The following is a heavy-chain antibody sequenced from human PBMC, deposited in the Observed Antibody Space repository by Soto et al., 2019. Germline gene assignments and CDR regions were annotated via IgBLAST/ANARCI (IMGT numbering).Heavy chain of an antibody. J-gene: IGHJ6*03. D-gene: IGHD1-20*01. CDR3: ARGGDAWDNWKGHYYYMDV. V-gene: IGHV1-8*01. Sequence: GASVKVSCKASGYTFTSYDINWVRQATGQGLEWMGWMNPNSGNTGYAQKFQGRVTMTRNTSISTAYMELSSLRSEDTAVYYCARGGDAWDNWKGHYYYMDVWGKGTTVTVSS. CDR2: MNPNSGNT. CDR1: GYTFTSYD.